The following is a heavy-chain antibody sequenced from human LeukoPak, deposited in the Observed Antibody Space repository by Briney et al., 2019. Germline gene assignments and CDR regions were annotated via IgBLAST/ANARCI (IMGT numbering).Heavy chain of an antibody. CDR3: AGSQWELPWTYFY. V-gene: IGHV4-59*01. CDR1: GASIKSLY. Sequence: PSETLSLTCTVSGASIKSLYWSWVRQPPGRGLEWIGYTSFDGSTNYNPSLKSRVTISVDASQNHFSLKLTSVTAADTAVYHCAGSQWELPWTYFYWGLGTLVTVAS. J-gene: IGHJ4*02. CDR2: TSFDGST. D-gene: IGHD1-26*01.